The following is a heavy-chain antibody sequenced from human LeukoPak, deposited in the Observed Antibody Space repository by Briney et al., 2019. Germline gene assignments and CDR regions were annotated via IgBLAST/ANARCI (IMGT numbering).Heavy chain of an antibody. CDR2: INTDSGNP. D-gene: IGHD6-13*01. J-gene: IGHJ4*02. Sequence: ASVKVSCKASGYTFTTYPMNWVRQAPGQGLEWMGWINTDSGNPTYGQGFTGRFVFSLDTSVSTAYLQITSLKAEDTAVYYCARGARSIAAAALPNWGQGTLVTVSS. V-gene: IGHV7-4-1*02. CDR1: GYTFTTYP. CDR3: ARGARSIAAAALPN.